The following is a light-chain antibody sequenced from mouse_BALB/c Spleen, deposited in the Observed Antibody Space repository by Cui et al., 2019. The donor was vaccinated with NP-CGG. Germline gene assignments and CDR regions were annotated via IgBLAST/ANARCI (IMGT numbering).Light chain of an antibody. V-gene: IGLV1*01. Sequence: QAVVTPVSALTTSPGETVTLTCRSSIGAVTTSNYANWVQEKPDHLFTGLIGGTNNRAPGVPARFSGSLIGDKAALTITGAQTEDEAIYFCALWYSNHWVFGGGAKLTVL. CDR1: IGAVTTSNY. CDR3: ALWYSNHWV. CDR2: GTN. J-gene: IGLJ1*01.